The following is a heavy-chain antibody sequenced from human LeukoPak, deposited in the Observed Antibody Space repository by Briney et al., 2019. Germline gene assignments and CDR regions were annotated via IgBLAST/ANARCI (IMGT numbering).Heavy chain of an antibody. J-gene: IGHJ6*03. D-gene: IGHD2-15*01. CDR1: GGSISSSSYY. Sequence: SETLSLTCTVSGGSISSSSYYWGWIRQPPGKGLEWIGNIYYSGSTYYNPSLKSRVTISVDTSKNQFSLKLSSVTAADTAVYYCARVGNCSGGSCYSVFYYYYMDVWGKGTTVTVSS. CDR3: ARVGNCSGGSCYSVFYYYYMDV. CDR2: IYYSGST. V-gene: IGHV4-39*07.